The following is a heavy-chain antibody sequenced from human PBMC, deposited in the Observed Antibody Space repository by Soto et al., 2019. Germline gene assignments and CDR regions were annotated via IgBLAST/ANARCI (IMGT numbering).Heavy chain of an antibody. CDR3: SHHLAVLTYNWFDP. J-gene: IGHJ5*02. CDR1: GFSISTTGVG. CDR2: IYWDDDN. Sequence: ITLKESGPTLVKPPQPLTLTCTFPGFSISTTGVGVGWIRQPPGKPLEWLALIYWDDDNRYSPSVKSRPTITKDTSKNQVVPTMTNMDPVDTATYYFSHHLAVLTYNWFDPWGQGTLVTVST. D-gene: IGHD2-2*01. V-gene: IGHV2-5*02.